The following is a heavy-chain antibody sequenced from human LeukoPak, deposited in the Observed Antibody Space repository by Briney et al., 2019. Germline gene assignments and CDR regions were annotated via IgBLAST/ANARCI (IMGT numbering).Heavy chain of an antibody. CDR2: ISSSSSYI. V-gene: IGHV3-21*01. D-gene: IGHD2-15*01. CDR1: GFTFSSYS. J-gene: IGHJ6*02. Sequence: GGSLRLSCAASGFTFSSYSMNWVRQAPGKGLEWVSSISSSSSYIYYADSVKGRFTISRDNAKNSLYLQMNSLRAEDTAVYYCARDRSIVVVVAANYYYYGMDVWGQGTTATVSS. CDR3: ARDRSIVVVVAANYYYYGMDV.